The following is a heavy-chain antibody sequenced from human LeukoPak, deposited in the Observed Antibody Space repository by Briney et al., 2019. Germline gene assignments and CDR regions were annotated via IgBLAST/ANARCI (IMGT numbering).Heavy chain of an antibody. CDR3: TTLTAHYYFDY. Sequence: GGSLRLSCAASGFTFANAWMSWVRQAPGKGLEWVGRIKRQTDVGTTDYAAPVKGRFTISRDDSKNTLYLQMNSLKTEDTAVYYCTTLTAHYYFDYWGQGTLVTVSS. D-gene: IGHD3-9*01. V-gene: IGHV3-15*01. CDR2: IKRQTDVGTT. J-gene: IGHJ4*02. CDR1: GFTFANAW.